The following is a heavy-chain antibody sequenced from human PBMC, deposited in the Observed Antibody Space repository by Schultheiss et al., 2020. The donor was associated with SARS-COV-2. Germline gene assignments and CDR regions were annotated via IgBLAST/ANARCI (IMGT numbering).Heavy chain of an antibody. CDR3: ARSDEYSGYAY. V-gene: IGHV6-1*01. Sequence: SQTLSLTCDISGDSVSSNSVAWNWIRQSPSRGLEWLGMTYYRSKWYNDYAVSVKSRITINPDTSKNQFSLQLNSVTPEDTAVYYCARSDEYSGYAYWGQGTLVTVSS. CDR1: GDSVSSNSVA. J-gene: IGHJ4*02. D-gene: IGHD5-12*01. CDR2: TYYRSKWYN.